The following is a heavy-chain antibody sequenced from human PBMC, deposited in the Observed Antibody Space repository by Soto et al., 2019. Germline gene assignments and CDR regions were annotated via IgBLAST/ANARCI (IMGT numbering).Heavy chain of an antibody. J-gene: IGHJ4*02. D-gene: IGHD6-13*01. CDR1: GYRFTSYW. CDR2: IDPSDSYI. V-gene: IGHV5-10-1*01. Sequence: GESLKISCQGSGYRFTSYWISWVRQMPGKGLEWMGRIDPSDSYINYGPSFQGHVTISADKSISTAYLQWSSLKASDTAMYYCARYGSSGHDRDFDFWGQGTLVTVSS. CDR3: ARYGSSGHDRDFDF.